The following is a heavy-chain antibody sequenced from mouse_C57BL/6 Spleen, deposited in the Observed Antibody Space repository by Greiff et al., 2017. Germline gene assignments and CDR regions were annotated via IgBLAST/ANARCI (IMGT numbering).Heavy chain of an antibody. CDR2: ISYDGSN. D-gene: IGHD2-10*01. CDR1: GYSITSGYY. Sequence: EVQLQQSGPGLVKPSQSLSLTCSVTGYSITSGYYWNWIRQFPGNKLEWMGYISYDGSNNYNPSLKNRISITRDTSKNQFFLKLNSVTTEDTATYYCAREGPYYYFDYWGQGTTLTVSS. CDR3: AREGPYYYFDY. V-gene: IGHV3-6*01. J-gene: IGHJ2*01.